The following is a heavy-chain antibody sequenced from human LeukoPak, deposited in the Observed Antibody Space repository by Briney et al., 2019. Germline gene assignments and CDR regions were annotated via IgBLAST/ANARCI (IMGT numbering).Heavy chain of an antibody. CDR3: ARDLYNSSFDY. CDR2: ILYDESDQ. V-gene: IGHV3-33*01. D-gene: IGHD6-13*01. J-gene: IGHJ4*02. CDR1: GFTLRSYG. Sequence: SGGSLRLSCAASGFTLRSYGIHWVRQAPGKGLKWVAVILYDESDQYYGDSVKGRFTISRDTSKNTVYLQMNSLRAEDTAVYYCARDLYNSSFDYWGQGTLVTVSS.